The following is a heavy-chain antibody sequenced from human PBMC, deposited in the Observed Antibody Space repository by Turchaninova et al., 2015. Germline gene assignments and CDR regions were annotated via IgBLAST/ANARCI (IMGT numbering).Heavy chain of an antibody. J-gene: IGHJ5*02. Sequence: QVQLPESGPGMVQASETLSLTCTLSGGSVNRGSSFGGWIRQPPGKGLEWIGHIYFGGSTNYNPTLRSRATISIDASQYQFSLSLTSVTAADTAVYYCARDLRPSFDPWGQGTLVTVYS. CDR2: IYFGGST. CDR1: GGSVNRGSSF. V-gene: IGHV4-61*01. CDR3: ARDLRPSFDP.